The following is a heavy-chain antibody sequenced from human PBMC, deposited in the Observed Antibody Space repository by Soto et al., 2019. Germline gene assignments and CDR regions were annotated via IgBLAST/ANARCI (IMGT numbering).Heavy chain of an antibody. CDR3: ARHPITYYDILTGPRGDWFDP. D-gene: IGHD3-9*01. J-gene: IGHJ5*02. Sequence: PGESLKISCKTSGYSFTSYWIGWVRQMPGKGLEWMGIIYPGDSDTRYSPSFKGQVTISADRSISTAYLQWGSLKASDTAMYYCARHPITYYDILTGPRGDWFDPWGQGTLVTVSS. CDR1: GYSFTSYW. CDR2: IYPGDSDT. V-gene: IGHV5-51*01.